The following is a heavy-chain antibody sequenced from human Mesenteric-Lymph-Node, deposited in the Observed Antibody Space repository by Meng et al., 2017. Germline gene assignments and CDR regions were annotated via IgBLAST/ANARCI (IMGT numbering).Heavy chain of an antibody. CDR1: GFTFSSYA. Sequence: GESLKISCAASGFTFSSYAMHWVRQAPGKGLEWVAVISYDGSNKYYADSVKGRFTISRDNSKNTLYLQMNSLRAEDTAVYYCARDAPYGSGSYYKLGRPEYYFDYWGQGTLVTVSS. J-gene: IGHJ4*02. D-gene: IGHD3-10*01. CDR2: ISYDGSNK. V-gene: IGHV3-30*04. CDR3: ARDAPYGSGSYYKLGRPEYYFDY.